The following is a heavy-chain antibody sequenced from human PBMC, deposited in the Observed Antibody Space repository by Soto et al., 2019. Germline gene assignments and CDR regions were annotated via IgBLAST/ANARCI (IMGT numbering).Heavy chain of an antibody. CDR2: IYYSGST. J-gene: IGHJ3*02. D-gene: IGHD6-13*01. Sequence: SETLSLTCTVSGGSISSSSYYWGWIRQPPGKGLEWIGSIYYSGSTYYNPSLKSRVTISVDTSKNQFSLKLSSVTAADTAVYYCARVHPAPGYSSSSWLGDAFDIWGQGTMVTVSS. CDR1: GGSISSSSYY. CDR3: ARVHPAPGYSSSSWLGDAFDI. V-gene: IGHV4-39*07.